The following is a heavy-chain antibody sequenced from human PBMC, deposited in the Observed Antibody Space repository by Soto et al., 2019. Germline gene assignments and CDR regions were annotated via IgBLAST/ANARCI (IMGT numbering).Heavy chain of an antibody. Sequence: QVQLVQSGAEVKKPGSSVKVSCKASGGTFSSYTISWVRQAPGQGLEWMGRIIPILGIANYAQKFQGRVTITADKSTSTAYMELSSLSSEDTAVYYCARDAYYDILTGYSHPDYWGQGTLVTVSS. J-gene: IGHJ4*02. D-gene: IGHD3-9*01. CDR1: GGTFSSYT. CDR2: IIPILGIA. CDR3: ARDAYYDILTGYSHPDY. V-gene: IGHV1-69*08.